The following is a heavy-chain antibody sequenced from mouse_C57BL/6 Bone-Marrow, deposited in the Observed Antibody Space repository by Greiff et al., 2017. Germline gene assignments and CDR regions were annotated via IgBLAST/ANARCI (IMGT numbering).Heavy chain of an antibody. CDR2: INPSSGYT. CDR3: ASYYDGYYVDYAMDY. V-gene: IGHV1-7*01. D-gene: IGHD2-3*01. Sequence: QVQLQQSGAELAKPGASVKLSCKASGYTFTSYWMHWVKQRPGQGLEWIGYINPSSGYTKYNQKFKDKATLTADKSSSTAYMQLSSLTYKDSAVYYCASYYDGYYVDYAMDYWGQGTSVTGSA. J-gene: IGHJ4*01. CDR1: GYTFTSYW.